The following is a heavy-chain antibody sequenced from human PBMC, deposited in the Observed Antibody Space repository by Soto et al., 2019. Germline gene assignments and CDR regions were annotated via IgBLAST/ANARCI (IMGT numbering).Heavy chain of an antibody. CDR2: ISGSGGST. CDR1: GFSFSSDA. J-gene: IGHJ6*02. CDR3: ASDLVAASASYCLDA. Sequence: GGSLRLCCAASGFSFSSDAMSWVGQAPGKGLEWVSAISGSGGSTYYADSVKGRFTISRDNSKNTLYLQMNSLRAEDTAGYYGASDLVAASASYCLDAWGQGPPVTVS. D-gene: IGHD1-26*01. V-gene: IGHV3-23*01.